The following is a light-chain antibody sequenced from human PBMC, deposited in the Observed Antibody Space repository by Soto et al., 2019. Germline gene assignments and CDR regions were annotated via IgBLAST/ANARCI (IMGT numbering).Light chain of an antibody. Sequence: EIVLTQSPGTLSLSPGERPTLSCRSSQSVTSTYLAWYQQKPGQAPRLLISGASSRATGVPDRFSGNGSGTDFTLTITGLEPEDFALYYCQQYGDSPITVGQVTRLEIK. CDR2: GAS. CDR1: QSVTSTY. V-gene: IGKV3-20*01. CDR3: QQYGDSPIT. J-gene: IGKJ5*01.